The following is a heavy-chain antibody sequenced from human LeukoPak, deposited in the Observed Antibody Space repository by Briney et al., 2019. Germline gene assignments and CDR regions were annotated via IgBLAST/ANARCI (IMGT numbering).Heavy chain of an antibody. CDR3: ARDTIYYDYVWGSYRPHAFDI. V-gene: IGHV4-59*01. D-gene: IGHD3-16*02. J-gene: IGHJ3*02. CDR1: GGSISSYY. Sequence: SETLSLTCTVSGGSISSYYWSWIRQPPGKGLEWIGYIYYSGSTNYNPSLKSRVTISVDTSKNQFSLKLSSVTAADTAVYYCARDTIYYDYVWGSYRPHAFDIWGQGTMVTVSS. CDR2: IYYSGST.